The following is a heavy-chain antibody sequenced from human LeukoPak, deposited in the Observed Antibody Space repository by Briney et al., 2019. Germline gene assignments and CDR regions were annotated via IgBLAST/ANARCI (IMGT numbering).Heavy chain of an antibody. J-gene: IGHJ6*02. CDR1: GFSFSTYV. Sequence: GRSLRLSCAASGFSFSTYVMRWVRQAPGKGLVWVSDSSRNGGNPYYTDSVKGRFTISRDNSQNTMHLQMNSLIAEDTAVYYCARGGHCSSTSCDYHNGMDVWGQGTTVTVSS. CDR2: SSRNGGNP. CDR3: ARGGHCSSTSCDYHNGMDV. V-gene: IGHV3-23*01. D-gene: IGHD2-2*03.